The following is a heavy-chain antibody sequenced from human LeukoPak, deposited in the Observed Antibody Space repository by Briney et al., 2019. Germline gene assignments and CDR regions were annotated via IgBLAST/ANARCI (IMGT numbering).Heavy chain of an antibody. CDR1: GGSFSGYY. D-gene: IGHD6-13*01. Sequence: PSETLSLTCAVYGGSFSGYYWSWIRQPPGKGLEWIGEINHSGSTNHNPSLKSRVTISVDTSKNQFSLKLSSVTAADTAVYYCARGGRAWQQLVGRFDYWGQGTLVTVSS. V-gene: IGHV4-34*01. J-gene: IGHJ4*02. CDR3: ARGGRAWQQLVGRFDY. CDR2: INHSGST.